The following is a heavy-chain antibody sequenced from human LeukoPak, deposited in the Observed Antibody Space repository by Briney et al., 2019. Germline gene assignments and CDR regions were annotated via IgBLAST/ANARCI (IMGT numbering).Heavy chain of an antibody. V-gene: IGHV4-59*01. CDR2: IYYGGST. Sequence: PSETLSLTCSVSGGSISSYYWIWIRQPPGKGLEWIGYIYYGGSTNYNPSLKSRVTISADTSKNQFSLKLSSVTAADTAVYYYARGSGPVWLGQQDDAFDIWGQVTMVTVSS. CDR3: ARGSGPVWLGQQDDAFDI. CDR1: GGSISSYY. J-gene: IGHJ3*02. D-gene: IGHD5-12*01.